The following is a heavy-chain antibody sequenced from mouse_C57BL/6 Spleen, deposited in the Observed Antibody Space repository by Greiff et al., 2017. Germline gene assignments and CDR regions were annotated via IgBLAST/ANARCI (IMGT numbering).Heavy chain of an antibody. D-gene: IGHD4-1*01. J-gene: IGHJ3*01. CDR1: GFTFSDYY. CDR3: ARGGELGLGFAY. CDR2: INYDGSST. V-gene: IGHV5-16*01. Sequence: EVMLVESEGGLVQPGSSMKLSCTASGFTFSDYYMAWVRQVPEKGLEWVANINYDGSSTYYLDSLKSRFIISRDNAKNILYLQMSSLKSEDTATYYCARGGELGLGFAYWGQGTLVTVSA.